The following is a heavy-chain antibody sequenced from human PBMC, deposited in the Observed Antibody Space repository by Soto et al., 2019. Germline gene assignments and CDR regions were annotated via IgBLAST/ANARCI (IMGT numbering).Heavy chain of an antibody. CDR1: GGSTSSGGYY. D-gene: IGHD2-15*01. V-gene: IGHV4-31*03. Sequence: QVQLQESGPRLVKPSQTLSLTCTVSGGSTSSGGYYWSWIRQYPGKGLEWIGFVYYSGSTYYNPSLKGRVIISVDTSKKKFSLKLSSVTAADTAVYYCARDAALKWFDPWGQGTLVTVSS. CDR2: VYYSGST. J-gene: IGHJ5*02. CDR3: ARDAALKWFDP.